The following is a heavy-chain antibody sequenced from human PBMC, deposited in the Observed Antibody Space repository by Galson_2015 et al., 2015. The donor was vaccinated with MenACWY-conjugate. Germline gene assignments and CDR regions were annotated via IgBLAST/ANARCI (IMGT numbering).Heavy chain of an antibody. CDR1: GFTVSRYW. D-gene: IGHD1-26*01. CDR2: INSDGTGT. V-gene: IGHV3-74*01. Sequence: SLRLSCAASGFTVSRYWMHWVRQAPGKGLVWVSDINSDGTGTNYADSVKGRSTISRDNAKNTVYLQMNSLRAEDTAVYFCARGDSGSYRLSYWGQGTLATVSS. J-gene: IGHJ4*02. CDR3: ARGDSGSYRLSY.